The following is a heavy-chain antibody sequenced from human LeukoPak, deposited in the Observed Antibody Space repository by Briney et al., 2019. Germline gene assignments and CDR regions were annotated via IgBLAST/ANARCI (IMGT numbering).Heavy chain of an antibody. D-gene: IGHD5-12*01. CDR3: ARTVRGDIVVPLYAFDI. CDR2: INAGNGNT. Sequence: ASVKVSCKASGYTFTSYAMHWVRQAPGQRLEWMGWINAGNGNTKYSQKFQGRVTITRDTSASTAYMELSSLRSEGTAVYYCARTVRGDIVVPLYAFDIWGQGTMVTVSS. CDR1: GYTFTSYA. V-gene: IGHV1-3*01. J-gene: IGHJ3*02.